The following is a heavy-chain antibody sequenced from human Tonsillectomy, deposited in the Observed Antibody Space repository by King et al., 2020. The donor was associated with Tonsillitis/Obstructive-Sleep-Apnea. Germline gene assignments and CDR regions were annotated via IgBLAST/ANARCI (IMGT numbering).Heavy chain of an antibody. CDR2: ISSNGGST. V-gene: IGHV3-64D*06. J-gene: IGHJ4*02. CDR3: VRADCSSTTCYTFDY. D-gene: IGHD2-2*02. CDR1: GFTFSSYA. Sequence: VQLVESGGGLVQPGGSLRLSCSASGFTFSSYAMHWVRQAPGKGLEYVSGISSNGGSTYYADSVKGRFTISRDNSKNTLYLQMSSLRAGDTAVYYCVRADCSSTTCYTFDYWGQRTLGTVSS.